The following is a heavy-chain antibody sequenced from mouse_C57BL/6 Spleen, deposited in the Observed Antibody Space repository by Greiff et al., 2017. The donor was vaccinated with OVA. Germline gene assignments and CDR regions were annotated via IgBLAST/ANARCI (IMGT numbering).Heavy chain of an antibody. Sequence: EVQLQESGPGLVKPSQSLSLTCSVTGYSITSGYYWNWIRQFPGNKLEWMGYISYDGSNNYNPSLKNRISITRDTSKNQFFLKLNSVTTEDTATYYCARMVTTRYAMDYWGQGTSVTVSS. CDR3: ARMVTTRYAMDY. V-gene: IGHV3-6*01. CDR2: ISYDGSN. J-gene: IGHJ4*01. CDR1: GYSITSGYY. D-gene: IGHD2-2*01.